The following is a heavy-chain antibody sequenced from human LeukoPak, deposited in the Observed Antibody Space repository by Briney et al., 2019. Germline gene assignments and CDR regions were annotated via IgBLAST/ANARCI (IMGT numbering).Heavy chain of an antibody. V-gene: IGHV1-69*01. Sequence: SVKVSCKASGGTFSSYAISWVRQAPGQGLEWMGGIIPIFGTANYAQKFQGRVTITADESTSTAYMELSSLRSEDTAVYYCARDWTGGSGSIGVVWFDPWGQGTLVTVSS. CDR1: GGTFSSYA. CDR2: IIPIFGTA. CDR3: ARDWTGGSGSIGVVWFDP. D-gene: IGHD3-10*01. J-gene: IGHJ5*02.